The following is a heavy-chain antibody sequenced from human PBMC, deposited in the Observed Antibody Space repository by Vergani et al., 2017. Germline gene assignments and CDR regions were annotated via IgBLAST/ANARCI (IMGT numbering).Heavy chain of an antibody. CDR2: IKQDGSEK. J-gene: IGHJ4*02. CDR1: GFTFSSYW. D-gene: IGHD3-10*01. Sequence: EVQLLESGGGLVQPGGSLRLSCAASGFTFSSYWMSWVRQAPGKGLEWVANIKQDGSEKYYVDSVKGRFTISRDNAKNSLYLQMNSLRAEDTAVYYCARDGARPYYYGSGSPVDYWGQGTLVTVSS. CDR3: ARDGARPYYYGSGSPVDY. V-gene: IGHV3-7*03.